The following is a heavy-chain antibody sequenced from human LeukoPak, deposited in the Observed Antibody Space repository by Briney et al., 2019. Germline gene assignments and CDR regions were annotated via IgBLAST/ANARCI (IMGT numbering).Heavy chain of an antibody. V-gene: IGHV3-21*01. CDR3: ARIWGLRGSPVDY. CDR2: ISSSSSYI. J-gene: IGHJ4*02. D-gene: IGHD3-10*01. Sequence: GGSLRLSCAASGFTFSSYSMNWVRQAPGKGLEWVSSISSSSSYIYYADSVKGRFTISRDNAKNSLYLQMNSLRAEDTAVYYCARIWGLRGSPVDYWGQGTLVTVSS. CDR1: GFTFSSYS.